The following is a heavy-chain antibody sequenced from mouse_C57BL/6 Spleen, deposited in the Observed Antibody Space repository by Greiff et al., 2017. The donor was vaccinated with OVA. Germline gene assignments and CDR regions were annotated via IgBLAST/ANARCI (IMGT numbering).Heavy chain of an antibody. CDR1: GYTFTSYW. CDR3: GRACGSSRLYFDV. D-gene: IGHD1-1*01. CDR2: IYPGSGST. J-gene: IGHJ1*03. Sequence: VQLQQPGAELVKPGASVKMSCKASGYTFTSYWITWVKQRPGQGLEWIGDIYPGSGSTNYNEKFKSKATLTVDTSSSTAYMQLSSLTSEDSAVYYCGRACGSSRLYFDVWGTGTTVTVSS. V-gene: IGHV1-55*01.